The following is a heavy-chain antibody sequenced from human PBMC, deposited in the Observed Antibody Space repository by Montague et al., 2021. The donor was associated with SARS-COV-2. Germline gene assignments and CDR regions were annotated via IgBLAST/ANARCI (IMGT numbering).Heavy chain of an antibody. V-gene: IGHV4-4*02. J-gene: IGHJ4*02. CDR3: AGKVLTVPADY. CDR2: ISYGGIA. CDR1: GVSITSTNW. D-gene: IGHD4-11*01. Sequence: SETLSLTCAVSGVSITSTNWWSLVRQPPGKGLEWIGEISYGGIATYNPSLKSRATISMDGPRNLFSLKLSSVTAADTAIYYCAGKVLTVPADYWGQGTLVTVS.